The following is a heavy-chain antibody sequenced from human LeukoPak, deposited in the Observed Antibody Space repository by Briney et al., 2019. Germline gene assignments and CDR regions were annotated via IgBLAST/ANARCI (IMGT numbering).Heavy chain of an antibody. CDR1: GFTFNSYG. Sequence: GGSLRLSCAPSGFTFNSYGMHWVRQAPGKGLEWVAVIANDGRNRYYVDSVKGRFTISRDNSKNTLYLQMNSLRAEDTAVYYCAKPQQASAAWGAFDIWGQGTMVTVSS. CDR3: AKPQQASAAWGAFDI. J-gene: IGHJ3*02. D-gene: IGHD2-2*01. V-gene: IGHV3-30*18. CDR2: IANDGRNR.